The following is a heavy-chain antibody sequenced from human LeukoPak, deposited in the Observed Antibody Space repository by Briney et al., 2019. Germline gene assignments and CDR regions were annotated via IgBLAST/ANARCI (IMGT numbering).Heavy chain of an antibody. CDR3: TSGADVRATILLGDSD. J-gene: IGHJ4*02. V-gene: IGHV3-15*01. CDR1: GFTIHNAW. Sequence: GGSLRLSCAASGFTIHNAWMNWVRQAPGKGLEWVGRIKSKTDGATTYYAAPVKGRFTISRDDSNNTLYLQMSSLKTEDTAVYYCTSGADVRATILLGDSDWGQGTLVIVSS. CDR2: IKSKTDGATT. D-gene: IGHD3-10*01.